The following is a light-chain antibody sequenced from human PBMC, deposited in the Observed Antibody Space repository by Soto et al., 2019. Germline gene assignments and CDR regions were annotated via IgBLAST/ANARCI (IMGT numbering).Light chain of an antibody. J-gene: IGKJ4*01. CDR2: DAS. V-gene: IGKV1-5*01. CDR1: QSISTW. CDR3: QQYNNYPLT. Sequence: DIPMTQSPSTLSASVGDRVTITCRASQSISTWLGWYQQKPGKAPKLLIYDASSLESGVPSRFSGSGSGTEFTLTVSSLQPDDFATYYCQQYNNYPLTFGGGTKVEIK.